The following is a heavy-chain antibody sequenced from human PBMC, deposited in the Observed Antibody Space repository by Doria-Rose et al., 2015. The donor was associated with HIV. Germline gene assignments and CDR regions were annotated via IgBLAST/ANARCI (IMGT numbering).Heavy chain of an antibody. CDR2: MFPDDER. V-gene: IGHV2-26*01. CDR3: ARIKSSRWYHKYYFDF. Sequence: SGPVLVKPTETLTLTCTVSGVSLSSPGMGVSWIRQPPGKALEWLAYMFPDDERSYKASLKSRLTISRGTSKSQVVLTMTDMDPVDTATYYCARIKSSRWYHKYYFDFWGQGTLVIVSA. J-gene: IGHJ4*02. CDR1: GVSLSSPGMG. D-gene: IGHD6-13*01.